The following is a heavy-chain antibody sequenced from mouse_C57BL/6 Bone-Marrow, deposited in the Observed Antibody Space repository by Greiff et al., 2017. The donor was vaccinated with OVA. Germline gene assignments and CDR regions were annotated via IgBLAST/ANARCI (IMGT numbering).Heavy chain of an antibody. J-gene: IGHJ1*03. Sequence: EVMLVESGEGLVKPGGSLKLSCAASGFTFSSYAMSWVRQTPEKRLEWVAYISSGGDYIYYADTVKGRFTISRDNARNTLYLQMSSLKSEDTAMYYCTRVIYYYGSSYVWYFDVWGTGTTVTVSS. CDR1: GFTFSSYA. CDR2: ISSGGDYI. V-gene: IGHV5-9-1*02. CDR3: TRVIYYYGSSYVWYFDV. D-gene: IGHD1-1*01.